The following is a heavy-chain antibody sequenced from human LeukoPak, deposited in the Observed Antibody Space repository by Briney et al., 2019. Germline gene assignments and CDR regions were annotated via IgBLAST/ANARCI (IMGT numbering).Heavy chain of an antibody. CDR3: SKKGQADDDGKPD. Sequence: GGSLRLSCAASGFTFSSYGMHWVRQSPGKGLECVSVISRGGISYYADSVKGRFTISRDNSKNTLYLQMNSLRAEDTAVYYCSKKGQADDDGKPDWGQGTLVTVSP. J-gene: IGHJ4*02. V-gene: IGHV3-23*01. CDR1: GFTFSSYG. CDR2: ISRGGIS. D-gene: IGHD1-1*01.